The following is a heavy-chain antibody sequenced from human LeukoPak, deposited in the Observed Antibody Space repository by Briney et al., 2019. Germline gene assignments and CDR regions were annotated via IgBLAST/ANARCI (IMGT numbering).Heavy chain of an antibody. D-gene: IGHD6-13*01. CDR1: GFTFSYFY. J-gene: IGHJ4*02. CDR2: ISSSGSTI. Sequence: GGSLRLSCAASGFTFSYFYMSWIRQAPGKGLEWVSYISSSGSTIFYADSVKGRFTISRDNSKNTLYLQMNSLRAEDTAVYYCARENRVAAAGNLDYWGQGTLVTVSS. CDR3: ARENRVAAAGNLDY. V-gene: IGHV3-11*04.